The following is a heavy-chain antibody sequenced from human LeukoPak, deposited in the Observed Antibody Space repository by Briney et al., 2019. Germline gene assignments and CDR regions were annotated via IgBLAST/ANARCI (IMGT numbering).Heavy chain of an antibody. CDR1: GYTFTDYY. V-gene: IGHV1-2*02. CDR2: INPNSAGS. D-gene: IGHD1-26*01. J-gene: IGHJ4*02. Sequence: ASVKVSCKASGYTFTDYYMHWVRQAPGQGLEWMGWINPNSAGSNDAQKFQGRVTMTRDTSINTAYMELSRLTSDDTALYYCAREAASGTSYDYWGQGTLVTVSS. CDR3: AREAASGTSYDY.